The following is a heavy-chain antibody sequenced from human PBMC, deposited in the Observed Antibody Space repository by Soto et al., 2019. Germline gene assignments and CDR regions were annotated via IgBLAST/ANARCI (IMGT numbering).Heavy chain of an antibody. Sequence: PGGSLRLSCAASGFTFSSYAMSWVRQAPGKGLEWVSAISGSGGSTYYADSVKGRFTISRDNSKNTLYLQMNSLRAEDTAVYYCAKTYGSGSYYNFHYFDYWGQGTLVTVSS. CDR1: GFTFSSYA. CDR3: AKTYGSGSYYNFHYFDY. V-gene: IGHV3-23*01. J-gene: IGHJ4*02. D-gene: IGHD3-10*01. CDR2: ISGSGGST.